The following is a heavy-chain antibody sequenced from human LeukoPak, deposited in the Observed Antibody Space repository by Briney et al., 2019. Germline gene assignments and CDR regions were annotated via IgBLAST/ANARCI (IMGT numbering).Heavy chain of an antibody. CDR3: ARGGNYWPQWWFDP. V-gene: IGHV4-59*01. Sequence: SETLSLTCTVSGGSISTYYWSWIRQPPGKGLEWIGYIYYTGSTSYNPSLKSRVTMSLDASKNQFSLELNSVTPADTAVYYCARGGNYWPQWWFDPWGQGTLVSVSS. CDR1: GGSISTYY. D-gene: IGHD1-26*01. CDR2: IYYTGST. J-gene: IGHJ5*02.